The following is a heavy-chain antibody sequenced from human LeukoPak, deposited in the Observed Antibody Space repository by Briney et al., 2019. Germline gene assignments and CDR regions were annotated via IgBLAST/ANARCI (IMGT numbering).Heavy chain of an antibody. D-gene: IGHD2-2*01. V-gene: IGHV3-66*01. CDR1: GFTFSSYA. J-gene: IGHJ4*02. CDR2: AYAGGST. CDR3: ARGRDLTSNFDC. Sequence: GGSLRLSCAASGFTFSSYAMSWVRQAPGKGLEWVSLAYAGGSTFYADSVKDRFTISRDNSRNTLYLQMNSLRAEDTAVYYCARGRDLTSNFDCWGQGTLVTVSS.